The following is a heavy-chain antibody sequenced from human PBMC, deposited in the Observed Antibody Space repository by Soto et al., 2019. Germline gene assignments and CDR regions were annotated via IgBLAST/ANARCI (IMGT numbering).Heavy chain of an antibody. CDR3: ARGEYYHESSGYPGY. J-gene: IGHJ4*02. CDR2: VWYDGTTK. Sequence: GGSLRLSCAASGFTFSSYGMHWVRQAPGKGLEWVAVVWYDGTTKFYADSVKGRFTISRDFSKNTVYLQMNSLRGEDTAVYYCARGEYYHESSGYPGYWGQGTLVTVSS. D-gene: IGHD3-22*01. V-gene: IGHV3-33*01. CDR1: GFTFSSYG.